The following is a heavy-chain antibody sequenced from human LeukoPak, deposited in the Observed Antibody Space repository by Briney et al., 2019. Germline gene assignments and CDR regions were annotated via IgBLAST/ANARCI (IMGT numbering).Heavy chain of an antibody. V-gene: IGHV3-15*01. Sequence: PGGSLRLSCAASGFTFNNYAMSWVRQAPGKGLEWVGRITSKADGGTRDYAAPVKGRFTISRDDSKNTLYLQMNSLKTEDTAVYYCTTPERYYYDTSDFYGSPYWGQGTLVTVSS. CDR2: ITSKADGGTR. CDR3: TTPERYYYDTSDFYGSPY. D-gene: IGHD3-22*01. CDR1: GFTFNNYA. J-gene: IGHJ4*02.